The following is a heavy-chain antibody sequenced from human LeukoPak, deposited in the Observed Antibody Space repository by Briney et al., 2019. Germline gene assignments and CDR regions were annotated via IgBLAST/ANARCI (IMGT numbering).Heavy chain of an antibody. V-gene: IGHV3-23*01. CDR3: AKGSGWYNYFED. J-gene: IGHJ4*02. D-gene: IGHD6-19*01. CDR2: ISSSGGST. CDR1: GLTFSTYG. Sequence: GGSLRLSCVALGLTFSTYGMSWVRQAPGKGLEWVSTISSSGGSTYYADSVKGRLTISRDNSKNTLYLQMNSLRAEDTAVYYCAKGSGWYNYFEDWGQGTLVTVSS.